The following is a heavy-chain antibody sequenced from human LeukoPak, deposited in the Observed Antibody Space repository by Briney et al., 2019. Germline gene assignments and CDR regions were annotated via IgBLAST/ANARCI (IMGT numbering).Heavy chain of an antibody. D-gene: IGHD3-3*01. V-gene: IGHV3-7*01. CDR3: VAISYLAFDI. CDR2: IKEDGNEK. J-gene: IGHJ3*02. CDR1: GFILSGYW. Sequence: PGGSLRLSCAASGFILSGYWMSWVRRAPGKGLEWVANIKEDGNEKYYVDSVEGRFTISRDNAKNSAYLQINSLRVEDTAVYYCVAISYLAFDIWGQGTMVTVSS.